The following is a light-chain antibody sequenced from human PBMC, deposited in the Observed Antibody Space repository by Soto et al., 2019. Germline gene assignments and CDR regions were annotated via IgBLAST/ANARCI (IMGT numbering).Light chain of an antibody. J-gene: IGLJ2*01. V-gene: IGLV2-8*01. CDR3: SSYAGSNTEV. CDR1: SSDLGGDNY. Sequence: QSVLGQPPSASGAPGQSVTISCTGTSSDLGGDNYVSWYQQHPGKAPKLMIYGVSNRPSGVPDRFSGSKSGNTASLTASGLQAEDDYDYYCSSYAGSNTEVFGGGTKVTVL. CDR2: GVS.